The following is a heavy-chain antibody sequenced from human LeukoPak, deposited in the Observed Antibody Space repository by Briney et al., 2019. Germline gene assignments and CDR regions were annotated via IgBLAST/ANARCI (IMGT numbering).Heavy chain of an antibody. V-gene: IGHV4-59*01. J-gene: IGHJ4*02. CDR3: ARGGRYNAVDY. Sequence: PSETLSLTCTVSGGSISSYYWSWIRQPPGKGLEWIGYIYYSGSTNYNPSLKSRVTISVDTSKNQFSLKLSSVTAADTAVYYCARGGRYNAVDYWGQGTLVTVSS. D-gene: IGHD1-14*01. CDR1: GGSISSYY. CDR2: IYYSGST.